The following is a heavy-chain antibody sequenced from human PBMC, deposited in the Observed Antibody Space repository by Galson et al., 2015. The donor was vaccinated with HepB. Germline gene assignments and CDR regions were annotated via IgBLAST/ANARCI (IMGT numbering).Heavy chain of an antibody. V-gene: IGHV1-69*08. D-gene: IGHD2-15*01. CDR2: IIPLLGTT. CDR1: GGTFSSYP. CDR3: ARVGGRGHTFDY. Sequence: SVKVSCKASGGTFSSYPITWVRQAPGQGLEWLGRIIPLLGTTKYSQKSQDRVTITADKSTGTAYMELTDLTPEDTAIYYCARVGGRGHTFDYWGQGTQVTVSS. J-gene: IGHJ4*02.